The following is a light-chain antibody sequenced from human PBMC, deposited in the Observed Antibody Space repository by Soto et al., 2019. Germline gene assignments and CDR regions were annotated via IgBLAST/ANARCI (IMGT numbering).Light chain of an antibody. CDR3: SSYAGSNTLV. J-gene: IGLJ2*01. CDR1: SSNVGSYNL. Sequence: QSVLTQPAAVSGSPGQSITISCSGTSSNVGSYNLVSWYQQYPGKAPKLMISEVSQRPSGVSNRFSGSKSGNTASLTISGLQAEDEADYYCSSYAGSNTLVFGGGTKLTVL. CDR2: EVS. V-gene: IGLV2-23*02.